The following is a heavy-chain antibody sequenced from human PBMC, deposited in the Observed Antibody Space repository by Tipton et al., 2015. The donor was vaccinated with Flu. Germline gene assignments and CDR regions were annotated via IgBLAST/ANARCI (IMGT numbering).Heavy chain of an antibody. J-gene: IGHJ5*02. CDR3: ARRNYSNYVSDPKSWLDP. Sequence: TLSLTCTVSGDSLSDYYWGWIRQFPGKGLEWIGTVSRTGSTIYNPSLKSRVSISIDTSKNQFSLKMKSVTATDMAVYYCARRNYSNYVSDPKSWLDPWGQGTLVAVSS. CDR2: VSRTGST. CDR1: GDSLSDYY. V-gene: IGHV4-59*08. D-gene: IGHD4-11*01.